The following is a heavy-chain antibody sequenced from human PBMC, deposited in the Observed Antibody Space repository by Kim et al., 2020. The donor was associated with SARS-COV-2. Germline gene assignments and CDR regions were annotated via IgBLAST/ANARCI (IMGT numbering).Heavy chain of an antibody. D-gene: IGHD3-9*01. Sequence: GGSLRLSCAASGFTFSSYSMNWVRQAPGKGLEWVSSISSSSSYIYYADSVKGRFTISRDNAKNSLYLQMNSLRAEDTAVYYCARVNRPLRYFDWLLPLGARILRILGMDVWGQGTTVTVSS. CDR1: GFTFSSYS. J-gene: IGHJ6*02. CDR2: ISSSSSYI. CDR3: ARVNRPLRYFDWLLPLGARILRILGMDV. V-gene: IGHV3-21*01.